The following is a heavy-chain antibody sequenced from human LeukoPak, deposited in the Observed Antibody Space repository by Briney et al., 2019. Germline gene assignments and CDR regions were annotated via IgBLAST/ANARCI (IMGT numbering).Heavy chain of an antibody. Sequence: PGGSLRLSCAASGFPFRNYVMSWVRQAPGKGLEWVSAISGSGATAYYEDSVKGRFTISRDNSKKELYLQMSSLRAEDTAVYYCAKAESNDMLTPFDSWGQGTLVTVSS. CDR1: GFPFRNYV. J-gene: IGHJ4*02. D-gene: IGHD3-9*01. CDR2: ISGSGATA. CDR3: AKAESNDMLTPFDS. V-gene: IGHV3-23*01.